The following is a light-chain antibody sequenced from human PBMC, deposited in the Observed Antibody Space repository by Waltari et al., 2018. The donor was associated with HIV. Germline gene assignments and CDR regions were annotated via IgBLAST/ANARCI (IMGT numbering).Light chain of an antibody. V-gene: IGKV3-20*01. Sequence: VLTPSPGTLSLSPGERATLTCRASQSVTSSYLAGYQQRPGRAPRLLIYAASSRATGIPDRCSGIGTETDFTLTISRLEPEDFAVYYCQHYGSSLFGPGTKVDIK. CDR3: QHYGSSL. CDR2: AAS. J-gene: IGKJ3*01. CDR1: QSVTSSY.